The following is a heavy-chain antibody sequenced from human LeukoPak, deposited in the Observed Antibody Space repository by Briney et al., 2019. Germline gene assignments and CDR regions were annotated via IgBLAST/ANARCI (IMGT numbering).Heavy chain of an antibody. V-gene: IGHV4-34*01. CDR1: GGSFSGYY. J-gene: IGHJ5*02. Sequence: PSETLSLTCAVYGGSFSGYYWSWIRQPPGKGLEWIGEINHSGSTNYNPSLKSRVTISVDTSKNQFPLKLSSVTAADTAVYYCASVTAAAGKRNWIDPWRRPTLVTVSS. D-gene: IGHD6-13*01. CDR3: ASVTAAAGKRNWIDP. CDR2: INHSGST.